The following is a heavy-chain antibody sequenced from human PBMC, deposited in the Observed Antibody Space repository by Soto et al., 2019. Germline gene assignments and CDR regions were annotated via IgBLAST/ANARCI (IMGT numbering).Heavy chain of an antibody. Sequence: SVKVSCKASGYTFTGYYMHWVRQAPGQGLEWMGIINPSGGSTSYAQKFQGRVTMTRDTSTSTVYMELSSLRSEDTAVYYCATTGRSGSYSDYWGQGTLVTVSS. CDR3: ATTGRSGSYSDY. CDR1: GYTFTGYY. D-gene: IGHD1-26*01. J-gene: IGHJ4*02. V-gene: IGHV1-46*03. CDR2: INPSGGST.